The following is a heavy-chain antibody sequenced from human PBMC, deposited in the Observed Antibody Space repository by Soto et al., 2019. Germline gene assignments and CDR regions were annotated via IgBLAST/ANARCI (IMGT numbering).Heavy chain of an antibody. D-gene: IGHD3-16*01. CDR3: ASQTLGAFDI. Sequence: ETLSLTCTVSGGSISSSNYYWGWIRQPPGKGLEWIGSVYYSGSTSYNSSLKSRVTISVDTSKNQFSLRLSSVTAADTAVYYCASQTLGAFDIWGQGTMVTVSS. CDR2: VYYSGST. J-gene: IGHJ3*02. V-gene: IGHV4-39*01. CDR1: GGSISSSNYY.